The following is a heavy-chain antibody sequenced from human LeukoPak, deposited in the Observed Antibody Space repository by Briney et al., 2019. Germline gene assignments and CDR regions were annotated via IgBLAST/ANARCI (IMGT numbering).Heavy chain of an antibody. CDR3: TRDSTSFDS. CDR1: GFTFSTYW. CDR2: INSAGSST. J-gene: IGHJ4*02. D-gene: IGHD2-2*01. Sequence: PGGSLRLSCAASGFTFSTYWMHWVRQAPGKGLVWVSRINSAGSSTSYADSVKGRFTISRDNANKSLYLQINNLRAEDTAVYYCTRDSTSFDSWGQGTLVTVSS. V-gene: IGHV3-74*01.